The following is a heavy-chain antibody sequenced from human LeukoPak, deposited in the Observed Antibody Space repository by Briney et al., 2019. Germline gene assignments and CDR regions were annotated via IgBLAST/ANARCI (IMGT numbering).Heavy chain of an antibody. CDR2: RKQDGSEK. D-gene: IGHD6-19*01. CDR3: ARDRGSSGWYEFDY. Sequence: GRSLRISYAASGFTSSSDWMSWVRQAPGKGLEWVANRKQDGSEKYYVDSVKGRFTISRDNAKNSLYLQMNSLRAEDTAVYYCARDRGSSGWYEFDYWGQGTLVTVSS. J-gene: IGHJ4*02. CDR1: GFTSSSDW. V-gene: IGHV3-7*01.